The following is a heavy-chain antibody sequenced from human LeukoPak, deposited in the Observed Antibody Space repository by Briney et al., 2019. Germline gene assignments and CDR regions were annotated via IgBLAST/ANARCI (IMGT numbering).Heavy chain of an antibody. V-gene: IGHV4-30-2*01. CDR3: ARASPTPYYYGSGSYRGNYFDY. J-gene: IGHJ4*02. CDR2: INHSGST. Sequence: SQTLSLTCAVSGGSISSGGYSWSWIRQPPGKGLEWIGEINHSGSTNYNPSLKSRVAISVDTSKNQFSLKLSSVTAADTAVYYCARASPTPYYYGSGSYRGNYFDYWGQGTLVTVSS. D-gene: IGHD3-10*01. CDR1: GGSISSGGYS.